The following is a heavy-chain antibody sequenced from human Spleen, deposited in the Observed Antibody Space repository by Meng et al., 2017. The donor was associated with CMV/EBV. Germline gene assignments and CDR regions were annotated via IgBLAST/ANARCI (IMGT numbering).Heavy chain of an antibody. CDR1: GLYFSSFW. V-gene: IGHV3-74*01. J-gene: IGHJ6*02. CDR3: VSSGWVDNYYGMDV. CDR2: INGDGSTT. Sequence: GGSLRLSCAASGLYFSSFWMHWVRQAPGQGLVWVSRINGDGSTTNYADSVKGRFTISRDNAKNTLYLQMNSLRAEDTAVYYCVSSGWVDNYYGMDVWGQGTAVTVSS. D-gene: IGHD6-25*01.